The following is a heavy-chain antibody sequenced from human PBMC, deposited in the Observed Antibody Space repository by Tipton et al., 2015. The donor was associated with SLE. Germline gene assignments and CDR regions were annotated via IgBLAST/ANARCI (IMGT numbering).Heavy chain of an antibody. CDR3: ARPSKCTGDVCYGYFDC. V-gene: IGHV4-61*01. CDR1: GGSISSSSDY. Sequence: TLSLTCTVSGGSISSSSDYWSWIRQPPGKGLEWIGYIYYTGSTTYNPSLKSRVSISVDTSKNQFSLKLSSVTAADTAVYYCARPSKCTGDVCYGYFDCWGQGTLVTVSS. D-gene: IGHD2-8*02. CDR2: IYYTGST. J-gene: IGHJ4*02.